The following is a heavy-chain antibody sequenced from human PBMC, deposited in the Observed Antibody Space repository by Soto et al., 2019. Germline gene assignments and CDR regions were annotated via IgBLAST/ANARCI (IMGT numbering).Heavy chain of an antibody. J-gene: IGHJ4*02. CDR2: IHYSGST. V-gene: IGHV4-59*01. CDR3: ARGYCSGGSCYQSAPYYFDY. CDR1: GGSISSYY. Sequence: SETLSLTCTVSGGSISSYYWSWIRQPPGKGLEWIGYIHYSGSTNYNPSLKSRVTISVDTSKNQFSLKLSSVTAADTAVYYCARGYCSGGSCYQSAPYYFDYWGQGTLVTVSS. D-gene: IGHD2-15*01.